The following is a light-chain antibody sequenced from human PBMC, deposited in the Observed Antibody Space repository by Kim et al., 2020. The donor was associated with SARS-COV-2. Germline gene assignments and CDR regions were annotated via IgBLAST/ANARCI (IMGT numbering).Light chain of an antibody. CDR3: QVWESSTAV. CDR2: RDS. V-gene: IGLV3-9*01. CDR1: NIGSKN. Sequence: SYELTQPLSVSVALGQTARITCGGNNIGSKNVHWYQQKPGQAPVLVIYRDSNRPSGIPERFSGSNSGNTATLTISRAQAGDEADYYCQVWESSTAVFDGG. J-gene: IGLJ2*01.